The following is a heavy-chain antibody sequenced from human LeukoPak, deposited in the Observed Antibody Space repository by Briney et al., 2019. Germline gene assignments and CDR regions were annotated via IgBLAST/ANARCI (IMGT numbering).Heavy chain of an antibody. Sequence: SQTLSLTFAISGDGVSINSAAWNWIRQSPSRGLEWLGRTYYRSKWYNDYAVSVKSRMTINPDTSKNQFSLQLNSVTPEDTAVYYCARFRIEVVQFGMDVWGQGTTVTVSS. V-gene: IGHV6-1*01. D-gene: IGHD3-22*01. CDR2: TYYRSKWYN. CDR1: GDGVSINSAA. CDR3: ARFRIEVVQFGMDV. J-gene: IGHJ6*02.